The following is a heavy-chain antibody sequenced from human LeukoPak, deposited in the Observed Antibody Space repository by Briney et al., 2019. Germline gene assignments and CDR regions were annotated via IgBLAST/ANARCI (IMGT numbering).Heavy chain of an antibody. D-gene: IGHD3-22*01. CDR1: GYTFTGYY. J-gene: IGHJ3*02. V-gene: IGHV1-2*06. Sequence: ASVKVSCKASGYTFTGYYMHWVRQAPGQGLEWMGRINPNSGGTNYAQKFQGRVTMTRDTSISTPYMELSRLRSDDTAVYYCARYYDSSGYSPDAFDIWGQGTMVTVSS. CDR3: ARYYDSSGYSPDAFDI. CDR2: INPNSGGT.